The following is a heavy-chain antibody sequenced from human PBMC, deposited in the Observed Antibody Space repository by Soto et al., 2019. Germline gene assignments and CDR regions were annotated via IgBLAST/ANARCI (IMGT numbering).Heavy chain of an antibody. D-gene: IGHD5-18*01. CDR1: GFDFRKYA. Sequence: SQTLSCAASGFDFRKYAMHWVRQSPGKGPEWVAITSDDGDIQYYADSVKGRFTISRDNSKNTLYLQMTTLRSEDAAVYFCARAVDAAMDPLDYWGQGTLVTAPQ. CDR3: ARAVDAAMDPLDY. CDR2: TSDDGDIQ. V-gene: IGHV3-30-3*01. J-gene: IGHJ4*02.